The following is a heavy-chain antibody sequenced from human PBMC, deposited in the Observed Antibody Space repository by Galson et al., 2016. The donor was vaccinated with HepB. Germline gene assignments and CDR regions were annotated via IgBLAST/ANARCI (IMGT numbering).Heavy chain of an antibody. Sequence: SETLSLTCTVSGSSITNFYWNWIRQTPGKGLEWIGYVYSSGSTDYNPPLQSRVIMSIDTSKNRVSLKMTSVIAADTAVYYCARGYSRHWYPTWFDPWGPGTVVTVSS. CDR3: ARGYSRHWYPTWFDP. J-gene: IGHJ5*02. CDR1: GSSITNFY. V-gene: IGHV4-59*01. D-gene: IGHD3-22*01. CDR2: VYSSGST.